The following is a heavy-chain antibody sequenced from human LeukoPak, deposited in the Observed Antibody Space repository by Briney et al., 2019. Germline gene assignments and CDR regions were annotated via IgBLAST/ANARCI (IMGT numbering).Heavy chain of an antibody. J-gene: IGHJ3*02. D-gene: IGHD2-15*01. Sequence: GGSLRLSCTASGFTFGDYAMSWVRQAPGKGLEWVGFIRSKAYGGTTEYAASVKGRFTISRDDSKSIAYLQMNSLKTEDTAVYYCTSPRVGHLDAFDIWGQGTMVTVSS. V-gene: IGHV3-49*04. CDR2: IRSKAYGGTT. CDR3: TSPRVGHLDAFDI. CDR1: GFTFGDYA.